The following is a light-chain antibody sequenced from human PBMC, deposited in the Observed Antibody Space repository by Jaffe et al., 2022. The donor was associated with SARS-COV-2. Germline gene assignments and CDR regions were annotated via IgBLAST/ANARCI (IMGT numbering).Light chain of an antibody. CDR3: LQYGGSPRT. Sequence: EIVLTQSPGTLSLSPGERATLSCRASQSVSSSSLAWYQLKPGQAPRLLIYGASSRVTDIPDRFSGSGSGTDFTLTISGLEPEDFAVYFCLQYGGSPRTFGQGTKVEVK. J-gene: IGKJ1*01. CDR1: QSVSSSS. CDR2: GAS. V-gene: IGKV3-20*01.